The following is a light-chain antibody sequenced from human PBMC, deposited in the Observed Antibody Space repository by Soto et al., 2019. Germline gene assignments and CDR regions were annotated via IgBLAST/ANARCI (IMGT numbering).Light chain of an antibody. CDR1: SSDIGAYKF. CDR2: EVS. Sequence: QSVLTQPPSASGSPGQSVAISCTGTSSDIGAYKFVSWYQQHPGKAPKLIIYEVSIRPSGVPDLFSGSKSGNTASLTVSGILAEDEADYYCSLYAGTYSVLFGGGTKLTVL. CDR3: SLYAGTYSVL. J-gene: IGLJ2*01. V-gene: IGLV2-8*01.